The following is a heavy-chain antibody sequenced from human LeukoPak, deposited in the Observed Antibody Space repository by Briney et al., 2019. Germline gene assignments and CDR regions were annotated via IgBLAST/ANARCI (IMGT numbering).Heavy chain of an antibody. CDR1: GFTFSTSW. J-gene: IGHJ4*02. CDR3: ARGRYSGTTYYFDY. CDR2: IKKDGSET. D-gene: IGHD5-12*01. V-gene: IGHV3-7*03. Sequence: GGSLRLSCAASGFTFSTSWMSWVRHVPGKGLEWVANIKKDGSETYYVDSVRGRFTISRDNAKNSLYLQMNSLRAEDTAMYYCARGRYSGTTYYFDYWGQGTLVTVSS.